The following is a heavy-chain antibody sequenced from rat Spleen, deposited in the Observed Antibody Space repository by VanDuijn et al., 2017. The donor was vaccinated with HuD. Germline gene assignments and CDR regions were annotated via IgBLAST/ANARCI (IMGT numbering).Heavy chain of an antibody. CDR2: ITYDGSST. CDR3: ARHTTDLYYFDY. J-gene: IGHJ2*01. D-gene: IGHD1-6*01. Sequence: EVQLVESDGGLVQPGRSLKLSCAASGFTFSDYYMAWVRQAPTKGLELAATITYDGSSTYYRDSVKGRFTVSRDNAKTTLYLQMDSLRSEDTATYYCARHTTDLYYFDYWGQGVMVTVSS. CDR1: GFTFSDYY. V-gene: IGHV5-29*01.